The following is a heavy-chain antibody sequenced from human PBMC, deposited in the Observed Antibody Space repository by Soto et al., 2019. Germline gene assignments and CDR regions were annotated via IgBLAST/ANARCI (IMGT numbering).Heavy chain of an antibody. CDR1: GFTFSSYG. J-gene: IGHJ4*02. Sequence: GGSLRLSCAASGFTFSSYGMHWVRQAPGKGLEWVAVIWYDGSNKYYADSVKGRFTISRDNSKNTLYLQMNSLRAEDTAVYYCARETISRGQYYFDYWGQGTLVTVSS. V-gene: IGHV3-33*01. CDR3: ARETISRGQYYFDY. D-gene: IGHD1-7*01. CDR2: IWYDGSNK.